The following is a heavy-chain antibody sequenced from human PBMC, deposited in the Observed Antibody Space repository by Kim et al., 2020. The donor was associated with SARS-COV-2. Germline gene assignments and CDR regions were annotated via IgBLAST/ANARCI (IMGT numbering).Heavy chain of an antibody. V-gene: IGHV1-46*01. CDR1: GYTFTSYY. J-gene: IGHJ6*02. Sequence: ASVKVSCKASGYTFTSYYMHWVRQAPGQGLEWMGIINPSGGSTSYAQKFQGRVTMTRDTSTSTVYMELSSLRSEDTAVYYCARWGGHYYGSGSYYTPSANYYYYYGMDVWGQGTTVTVSS. CDR2: INPSGGST. CDR3: ARWGGHYYGSGSYYTPSANYYYYYGMDV. D-gene: IGHD3-10*01.